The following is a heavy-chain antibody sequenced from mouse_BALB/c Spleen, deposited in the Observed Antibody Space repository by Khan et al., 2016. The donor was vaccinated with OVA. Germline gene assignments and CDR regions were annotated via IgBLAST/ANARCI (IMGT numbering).Heavy chain of an antibody. CDR2: IFPGTGTT. D-gene: IGHD2-1*01. CDR1: GYTFTNYW. V-gene: IGHV1S132*01. CDR3: ARGYFGNYEFAY. Sequence: QVQLQQSEAELVKPGASVKLSCKTSGYTFTNYWTQWIKQRPGQGLEWIGEIFPGTGTTYYNENFKGKATLTIDTSSTTAYTQLSSLTSEDSAVYFCARGYFGNYEFAYWGQGTLVTVSA. J-gene: IGHJ3*01.